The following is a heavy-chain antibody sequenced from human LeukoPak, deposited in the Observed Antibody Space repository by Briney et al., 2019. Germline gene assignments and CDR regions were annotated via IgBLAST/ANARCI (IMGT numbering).Heavy chain of an antibody. CDR1: GFTFSSYA. Sequence: GGSLRLSCAASGFTFSSYAMSWVRQAPGKGREWVSAIRGSGGSTYYADSVKGRFTISRDNSKNTLYLQMNSLRAEDTAVYYCAKHGPRATTSYWYFDLWGRGTLVTVSS. D-gene: IGHD1-26*01. J-gene: IGHJ2*01. V-gene: IGHV3-23*01. CDR3: AKHGPRATTSYWYFDL. CDR2: IRGSGGST.